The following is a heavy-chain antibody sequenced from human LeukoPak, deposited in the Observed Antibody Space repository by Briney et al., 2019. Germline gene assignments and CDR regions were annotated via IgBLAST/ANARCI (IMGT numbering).Heavy chain of an antibody. CDR3: ARAPPGRDLLGGFDF. CDR2: ISSSSSYI. D-gene: IGHD2-15*01. CDR1: GFTFSSYS. J-gene: IGHJ4*02. Sequence: GGSLRLSCAASGFTFSSYSMNWVRQAPGKGLEWVSSISSSSSYIYYADSVKGRFTISRDNAKNSLYLQMNSLRAEDTAVYYCARAPPGRDLLGGFDFWGQGIRVTVSS. V-gene: IGHV3-21*01.